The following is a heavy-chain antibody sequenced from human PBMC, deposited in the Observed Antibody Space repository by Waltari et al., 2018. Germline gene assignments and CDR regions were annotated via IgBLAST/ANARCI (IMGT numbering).Heavy chain of an antibody. CDR1: GDTFRRYA. CDR2: IIPLFGTT. J-gene: IGHJ4*02. D-gene: IGHD3-22*01. CDR3: ARSYYYDRRANYPSLGAFDS. Sequence: QVQLVQSGAEVKKPGSSVKVSGTAAGDTFRRYAVSSVGTAPGQGLEWMGGIIPLFGTTNYAQKFQGRVTMTADEPTSTAYVELSSLKSEDTAVYFCARSYYYDRRANYPSLGAFDSWGQGTLVTVSS. V-gene: IGHV1-69*12.